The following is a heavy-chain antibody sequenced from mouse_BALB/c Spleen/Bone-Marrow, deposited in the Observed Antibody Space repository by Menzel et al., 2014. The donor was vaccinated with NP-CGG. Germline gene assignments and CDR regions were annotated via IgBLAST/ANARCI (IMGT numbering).Heavy chain of an antibody. D-gene: IGHD2-14*01. V-gene: IGHV14-3*02. J-gene: IGHJ2*01. CDR2: IDPANGNT. Sequence: LQQSGAELVKPGASVKLSCTASGFNIKDTYMHWVKQRPGQGLEWIGRIDPANGNTKYDPKFQGKATITADTSSNTAYLQLSSLTSEDTAVYYCARYRLGTYFDYWGQGTTLTVSS. CDR3: ARYRLGTYFDY. CDR1: GFNIKDTY.